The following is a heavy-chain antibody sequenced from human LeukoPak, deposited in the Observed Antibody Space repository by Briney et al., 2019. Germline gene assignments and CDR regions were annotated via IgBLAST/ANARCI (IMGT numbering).Heavy chain of an antibody. Sequence: TGESLRLSCAASRCTFSSYAMSWVRQAPGKGLEWVSAISGSGGTTYNADSVKGRFTISRDNSKNTLYLQLNSLRAEDTAVYYCAKGAGNFDWSYHDYWGQGTLVTVSS. V-gene: IGHV3-23*01. D-gene: IGHD3-9*01. CDR1: RCTFSSYA. CDR2: ISGSGGTT. CDR3: AKGAGNFDWSYHDY. J-gene: IGHJ4*02.